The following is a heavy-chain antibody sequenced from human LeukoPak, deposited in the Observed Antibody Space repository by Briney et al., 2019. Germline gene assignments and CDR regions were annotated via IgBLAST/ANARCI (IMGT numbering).Heavy chain of an antibody. CDR3: ARDPAHGAFDI. CDR1: GYSFTNYW. V-gene: IGHV5-51*01. CDR2: IYPGDSDT. Sequence: GESLKMSCKGAGYSFTNYWIGWVRQMPGKGLEWMGIIYPGDSDTRYSPSFQGQVTISADKSISTAYLQWSSLEASDTAMYYCARDPAHGAFDIWGQGTMLTVSS. J-gene: IGHJ3*02.